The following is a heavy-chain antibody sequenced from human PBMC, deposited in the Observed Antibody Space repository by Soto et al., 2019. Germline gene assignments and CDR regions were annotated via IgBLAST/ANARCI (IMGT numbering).Heavy chain of an antibody. CDR1: GFTFSSYG. V-gene: IGHV3-33*01. CDR2: IWYDGSNK. CDR3: ARESAEPLRFLEWPLGY. J-gene: IGHJ4*02. Sequence: PVGSLRLSCAASGFTFSSYGMHWVRQAPGKGLEWVAVIWYDGSNKYYADSVKGRFTISRDNSKNTLYLQMNSLRAEDTAVYYCARESAEPLRFLEWPLGYWGQGTLVTVSS. D-gene: IGHD3-3*01.